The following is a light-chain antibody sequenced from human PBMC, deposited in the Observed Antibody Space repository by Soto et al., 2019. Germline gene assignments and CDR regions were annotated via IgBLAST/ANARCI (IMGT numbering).Light chain of an antibody. CDR3: QQYSSYPLT. V-gene: IGKV1-5*03. CDR1: QTISSW. J-gene: IGKJ4*01. Sequence: DIQMTQSPSTLSGSVGDRVTITCRASQTISSWLAWYQQKPGKAPQLLIYKASFLESGVPSRFSGSGSGTEFTLTISSLQPDDFATYYCQQYSSYPLTFGGGTKVDIK. CDR2: KAS.